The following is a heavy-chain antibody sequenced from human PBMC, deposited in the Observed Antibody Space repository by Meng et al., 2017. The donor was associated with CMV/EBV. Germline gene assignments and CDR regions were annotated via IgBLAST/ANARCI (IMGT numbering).Heavy chain of an antibody. CDR3: RAEAAAGTDIDY. D-gene: IGHD6-13*01. V-gene: IGHV3-73*01. CDR1: GFTFSGSA. CDR2: IRSKANSYAT. J-gene: IGHJ4*02. Sequence: GGSLRLSCAASGFTFSGSAMHWVRQASGKGLEWVGRIRSKANSYATAYAASVKGRFTISRDDSKNTAYLQMNSPKTEDTAVYYCRAEAAAGTDIDYWGQGTLVTVSS.